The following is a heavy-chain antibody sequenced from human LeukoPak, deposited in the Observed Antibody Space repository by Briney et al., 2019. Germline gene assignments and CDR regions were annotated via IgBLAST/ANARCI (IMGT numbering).Heavy chain of an antibody. D-gene: IGHD2-2*02. CDR1: GGSISSSSYY. CDR3: ARHQYCSSTSCYTGGHNWFDP. CDR2: IYYSGST. J-gene: IGHJ5*02. Sequence: SETLSLTCTVSGGSISSSSYYWGWIRQPPGKGLEWIGGIYYSGSTYYNPSLKSRVTISVDTSKNQFSLELSSVTAADTAVYYCARHQYCSSTSCYTGGHNWFDPWGQGTLVTVSS. V-gene: IGHV4-39*01.